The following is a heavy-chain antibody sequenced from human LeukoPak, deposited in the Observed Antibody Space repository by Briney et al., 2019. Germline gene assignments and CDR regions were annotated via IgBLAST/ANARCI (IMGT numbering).Heavy chain of an antibody. CDR1: GGSISSNY. Sequence: PSETLSLTCTVSGGSISSNYWSWIRQPPGKGLEWITYSSYTGSTNYNPSLKSRVTISVDTSKNQFSLRLRSVTAADTAVYYCARLIPSSGIDPWGQGTLVTVSS. V-gene: IGHV4-59*01. CDR2: SSYTGST. CDR3: ARLIPSSGIDP. J-gene: IGHJ5*02. D-gene: IGHD3-10*02.